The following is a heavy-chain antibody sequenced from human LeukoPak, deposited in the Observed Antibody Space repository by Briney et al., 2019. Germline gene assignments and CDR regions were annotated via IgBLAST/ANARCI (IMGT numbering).Heavy chain of an antibody. J-gene: IGHJ2*01. CDR3: ARAAGGSGYYWYFDL. CDR1: GGSISSYY. D-gene: IGHD3-10*01. Sequence: SETLSLTCTVSGGSISSYYWSWIRQPPGKGLEWIGYIYYIGSTNYNPSLKSRLTISEDTSKNQFYLKLSSVTAADTAAYYCARAAGGSGYYWYFDLWGRGTLVTVTS. CDR2: IYYIGST. V-gene: IGHV4-59*01.